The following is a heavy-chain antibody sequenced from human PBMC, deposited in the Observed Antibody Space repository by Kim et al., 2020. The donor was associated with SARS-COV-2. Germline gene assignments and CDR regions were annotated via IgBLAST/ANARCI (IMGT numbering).Heavy chain of an antibody. Sequence: YAQKVQGRVTMTTDTATNTAYMELWGLRTDDTAMYDCAREAYGDGYFDYWGQGTLVTVSS. D-gene: IGHD4-17*01. V-gene: IGHV1-18*01. J-gene: IGHJ4*02. CDR3: AREAYGDGYFDY.